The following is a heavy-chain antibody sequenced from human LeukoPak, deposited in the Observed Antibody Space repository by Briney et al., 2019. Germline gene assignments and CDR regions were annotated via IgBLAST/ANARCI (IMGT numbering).Heavy chain of an antibody. V-gene: IGHV4-39*01. CDR2: IYYSGST. Sequence: SETLSLTCTVSGGSISSSSYYWGWIRQPPGKGLEWIGSIYYSGSTYYNPSLKSRVTISVDTSKNQFSLKLSSVTAADTAVYYCATGVCSSTSCYQADAFDIWGQGTMVTVSS. D-gene: IGHD2-2*01. CDR1: GGSISSSSYY. CDR3: ATGVCSSTSCYQADAFDI. J-gene: IGHJ3*02.